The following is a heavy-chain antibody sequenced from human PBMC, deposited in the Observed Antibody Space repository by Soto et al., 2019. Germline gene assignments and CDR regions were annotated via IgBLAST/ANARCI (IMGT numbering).Heavy chain of an antibody. V-gene: IGHV3-23*01. D-gene: IGHD2-2*01. J-gene: IGHJ4*02. CDR2: VSGSGSRT. CDR3: AKDRYCSSTTCYAGFDY. CDR1: GFPFNSYA. Sequence: EVQLLESGGGLVQPGGSLRLSCAGSGFPFNSYAMSWVCQAPGKGLKWVSTVSGSGSRTYYADSVKGRFTISRDNSKNTLYLQMNSLRAEDTAVYYCAKDRYCSSTTCYAGFDYWGQGALVTVSS.